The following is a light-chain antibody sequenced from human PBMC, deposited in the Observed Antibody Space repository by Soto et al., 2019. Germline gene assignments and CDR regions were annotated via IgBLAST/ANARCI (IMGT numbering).Light chain of an antibody. J-gene: IGKJ2*01. Sequence: DIQMTQSPSTLSASVGDRVTITCRASQSLNNYLAWYQQKPGKAPKLLIYDASTLERGVPSRFSGTGSGTEFTLTISSLQPDDFATYYCQQYNSYLYTFGQGTKLEIK. CDR2: DAS. V-gene: IGKV1-5*01. CDR1: QSLNNY. CDR3: QQYNSYLYT.